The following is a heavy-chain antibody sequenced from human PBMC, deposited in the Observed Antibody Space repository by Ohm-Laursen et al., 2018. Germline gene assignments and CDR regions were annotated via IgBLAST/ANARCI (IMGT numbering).Heavy chain of an antibody. V-gene: IGHV3-23*01. CDR2: ISGSGGST. CDR3: AKDRAVTAAYYGMDV. D-gene: IGHD4-17*01. Sequence: GSLRLSCAASGFTFSNYAMSWVRQAPGKGLEWVSAISGSGGSTYYADSVKGRFAISRDNSKNTLYLQMNSLRAEDTAVYYCAKDRAVTAAYYGMDVWGQGTTVTVSS. CDR1: GFTFSNYA. J-gene: IGHJ6*02.